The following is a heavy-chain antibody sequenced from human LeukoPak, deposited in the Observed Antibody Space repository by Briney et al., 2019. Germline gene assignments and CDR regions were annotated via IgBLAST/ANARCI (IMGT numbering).Heavy chain of an antibody. J-gene: IGHJ4*02. CDR1: GFTFSSYA. V-gene: IGHV3-23*01. Sequence: GGSLRLSCAASGFTFSSYAMSWVRQAPGKGLEWVSFISGSGGRTYYADSVKGRITISRDNSKNTLYLQMNSLRAEDTAVYYCAKDRRSAYYDSSGYYFPDYWGQGTLVTVSS. D-gene: IGHD3-22*01. CDR3: AKDRRSAYYDSSGYYFPDY. CDR2: ISGSGGRT.